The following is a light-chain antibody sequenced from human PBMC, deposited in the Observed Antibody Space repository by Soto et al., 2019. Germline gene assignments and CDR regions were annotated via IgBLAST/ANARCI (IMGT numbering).Light chain of an antibody. Sequence: DIQMTQSPSSLPASVGDTVTITCRASEDTSYYVAWYRQKPGNVPELLINAASSLQSGVPSRFRGSGSGTDFTLTISSLQPEDFATYYCQKYNSVPWTFGQGTKVEMK. J-gene: IGKJ1*01. V-gene: IGKV1-27*01. CDR2: AAS. CDR1: EDTSYY. CDR3: QKYNSVPWT.